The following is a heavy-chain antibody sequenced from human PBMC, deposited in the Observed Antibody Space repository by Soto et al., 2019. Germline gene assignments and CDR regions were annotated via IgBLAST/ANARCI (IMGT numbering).Heavy chain of an antibody. D-gene: IGHD3-10*01. J-gene: IGHJ4*02. CDR2: IGPYNGKT. Sequence: QVQLVQSGAEVKKPGASVQVSCKASGYAFRHYGITWVRQAPGQGLEWMGWIGPYNGKTNYAQKLQDRVTMTTDTSTGTAYMELRSLRSDDTAVYFCGRDLDGSGSYYTNYWGQGTLVTVSS. CDR3: GRDLDGSGSYYTNY. V-gene: IGHV1-18*01. CDR1: GYAFRHYG.